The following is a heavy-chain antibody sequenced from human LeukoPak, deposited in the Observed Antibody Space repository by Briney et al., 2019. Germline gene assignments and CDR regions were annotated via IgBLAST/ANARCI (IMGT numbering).Heavy chain of an antibody. D-gene: IGHD3-16*01. J-gene: IGHJ6*03. CDR1: GGSFSGYY. Sequence: SETLSLTCAVYGGSFSGYYWSWIRQSPGKGLEWIGEINHSGSTNYNPSLKSRVTISVDTSKNQFSLKLSSVTAADTAVYYCARGLLRPYYYYMDVWGKGTTVTVSS. V-gene: IGHV4-34*01. CDR3: ARGLLRPYYYYMDV. CDR2: INHSGST.